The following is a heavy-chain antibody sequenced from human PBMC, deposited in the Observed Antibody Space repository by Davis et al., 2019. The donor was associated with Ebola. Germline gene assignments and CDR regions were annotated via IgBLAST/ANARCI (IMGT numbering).Heavy chain of an antibody. D-gene: IGHD6-19*01. Sequence: GGSLRLSCAASGFTFSSYGMSWVRQSPGKGLEWVSVIYSGGSTFYADSVKGRFSISRDNSKNTLYLQMNSLRAEDTAIYYCAKDLRQWLTPHHLDFWGQGTLVTVSS. V-gene: IGHV3-23*03. CDR2: IYSGGST. CDR3: AKDLRQWLTPHHLDF. CDR1: GFTFSSYG. J-gene: IGHJ4*02.